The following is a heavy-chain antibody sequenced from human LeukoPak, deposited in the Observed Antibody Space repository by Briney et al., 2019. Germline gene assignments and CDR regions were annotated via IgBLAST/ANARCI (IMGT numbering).Heavy chain of an antibody. CDR2: ISYDGGNK. CDR3: ARGLVGATFDAFDI. D-gene: IGHD1-26*01. Sequence: QPGGSLRLSCAASGFTFSSYGMHWVRQAPGKGLEWVAVISYDGGNKYYADSVKGRLTISRVNSESTLYLQMNSLRTEDTAVYYCARGLVGATFDAFDIWGQGTMVTVSS. CDR1: GFTFSSYG. J-gene: IGHJ3*02. V-gene: IGHV3-30*03.